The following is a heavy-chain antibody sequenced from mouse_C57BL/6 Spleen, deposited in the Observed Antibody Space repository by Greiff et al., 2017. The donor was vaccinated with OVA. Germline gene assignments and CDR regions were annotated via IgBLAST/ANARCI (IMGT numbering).Heavy chain of an antibody. J-gene: IGHJ3*01. Sequence: QVQLKESGAELVKPGASVKMSCKASGYTFTTYPIEWMKQNHGKSLEWIGNFHPYNDDTKYNEKFKGKATLTVEKSSSTVYLELSRLTADDSAVYYCARRYYGSSYGFAYWGQGTLVTVSA. V-gene: IGHV1-47*01. CDR1: GYTFTTYP. CDR3: ARRYYGSSYGFAY. CDR2: FHPYNDDT. D-gene: IGHD1-1*01.